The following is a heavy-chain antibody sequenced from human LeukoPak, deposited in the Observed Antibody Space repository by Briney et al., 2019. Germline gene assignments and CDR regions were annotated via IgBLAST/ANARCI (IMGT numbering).Heavy chain of an antibody. CDR3: ARASRHEDCGGDCYSTAY. V-gene: IGHV1-46*01. J-gene: IGHJ4*02. Sequence: ASVKVSCKASGYTFTSYYMHWVRQAPGQRLEWMGIINPSGGSTSYAQKFQGRVTMTRDTSTSTVYMELSSLRSEDTAVYYCARASRHEDCGGDCYSTAYWGQGTLVTVSP. D-gene: IGHD2-21*02. CDR2: INPSGGST. CDR1: GYTFTSYY.